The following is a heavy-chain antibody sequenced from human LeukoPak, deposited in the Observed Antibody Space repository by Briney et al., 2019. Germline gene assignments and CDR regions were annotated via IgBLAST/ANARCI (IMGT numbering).Heavy chain of an antibody. CDR1: GYTFPSYD. V-gene: IGHV1-8*01. J-gene: IGHJ4*02. Sequence: ASVKLSCKTSGYTFPSYDINWVRQATGQGLEWMGWMNPNSGNTGYAQKFQGRVTITRNTSISTAYMELSSLRSEDTAVYFCARGPKWSGSYYYFDFWGQGTLVTVSS. CDR2: MNPNSGNT. D-gene: IGHD1-26*01. CDR3: ARGPKWSGSYYYFDF.